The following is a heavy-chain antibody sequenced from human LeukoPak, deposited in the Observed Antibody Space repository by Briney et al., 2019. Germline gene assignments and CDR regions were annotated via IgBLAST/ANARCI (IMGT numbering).Heavy chain of an antibody. J-gene: IGHJ6*03. V-gene: IGHV3-23*01. D-gene: IGHD2-15*01. CDR2: ISGSGGYT. CDR1: GLCFSSYA. Sequence: GGSLTLFCAPCGLCFSSYALRGLGQAVRNGLAWVSAISGSGGYTYYADSVKGRFTISRDNSKNTLYLQMNSLRAEDTAVYYCANGYCSGGSCYYYYMDVWGKGTTVTVS. CDR3: ANGYCSGGSCYYYYMDV.